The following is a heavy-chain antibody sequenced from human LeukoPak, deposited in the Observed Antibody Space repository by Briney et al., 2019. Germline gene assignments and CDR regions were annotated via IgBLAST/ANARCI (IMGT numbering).Heavy chain of an antibody. CDR1: GFMFADHG. CDR2: INWNGGST. D-gene: IGHD1-26*01. V-gene: IGHV3-20*04. J-gene: IGHJ4*02. Sequence: PGGSLGLSCAASGFMFADHGMTWVRQVPGKGLEWVSGINWNGGSTGYVDSVKGRFTISRDNAKNVLFLQMNNLRAEDTAFYYCARGEWDLRDWGQGTLVIVSS. CDR3: ARGEWDLRD.